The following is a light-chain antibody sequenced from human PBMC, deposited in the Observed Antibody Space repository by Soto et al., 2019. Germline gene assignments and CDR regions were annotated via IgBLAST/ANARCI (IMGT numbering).Light chain of an antibody. CDR3: QQSFITPPLT. Sequence: DIQMPQSPSSLSASIGDIITITCRASQSISTYLNWYQQKPGKAPKLLIYGASTLQNGVPSRFSGSGSATDYTLTISGLQPEDFATYYCQQSFITPPLTFGGGTKVEMK. CDR2: GAS. CDR1: QSISTY. V-gene: IGKV1-39*01. J-gene: IGKJ4*01.